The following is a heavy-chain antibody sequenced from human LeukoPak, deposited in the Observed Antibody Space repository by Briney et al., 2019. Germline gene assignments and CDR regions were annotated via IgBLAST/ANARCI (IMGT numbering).Heavy chain of an antibody. CDR2: ISGSGGST. J-gene: IGHJ4*02. D-gene: IGHD3-10*01. V-gene: IGHV3-23*01. CDR3: AKDFLGYYGSGSYYVQRFFDY. Sequence: GGTLRLSCAASGFTFSSYGMSWVRQAPGRGLEWVSAISGSGGSTYYADSVKGRFSISRDNSKNTLYLQMNSLRTEDTAVYYCAKDFLGYYGSGSYYVQRFFDYWGQGTLVTVSS. CDR1: GFTFSSYG.